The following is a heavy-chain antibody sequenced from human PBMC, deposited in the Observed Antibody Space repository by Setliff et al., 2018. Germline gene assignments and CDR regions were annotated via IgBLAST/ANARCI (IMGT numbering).Heavy chain of an antibody. D-gene: IGHD2-2*01. J-gene: IGHJ6*03. CDR3: AREGRSSTRGWYMDA. CDR1: GASISTTYYY. V-gene: IGHV4-31*03. CDR2: IYYSGST. Sequence: PSETLSLTCSVSGASISTTYYYWDWIRQHPGKGLEWIGYIYYSGSTYYNPSLKSRVTISVDTSKNQFSLKLSSVTAANTAVYFCAREGRSSTRGWYMDAWGKGTSVTVSS.